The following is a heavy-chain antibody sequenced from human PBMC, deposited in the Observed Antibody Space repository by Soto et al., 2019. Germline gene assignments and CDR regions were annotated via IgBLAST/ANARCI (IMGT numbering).Heavy chain of an antibody. CDR1: GGSISSYY. D-gene: IGHD3-10*01. J-gene: IGHJ4*02. V-gene: IGHV4-59*01. CDR3: ARAPRGNYGYPSYFDY. CDR2: IYYSGST. Sequence: SETLSLTCTVSGGSISSYYWSWIRQPPGKGLEWIGYIYYSGSTNYNPSLKSRVTISVDASRNQFSLKLSSVTAADTAVYYCARAPRGNYGYPSYFDYWGQGTLVTVSS.